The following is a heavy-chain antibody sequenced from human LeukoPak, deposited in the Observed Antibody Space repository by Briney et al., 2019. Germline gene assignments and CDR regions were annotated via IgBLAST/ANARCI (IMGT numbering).Heavy chain of an antibody. D-gene: IGHD4-11*01. Sequence: PGGSLRLSCAASGFTFSTYNMNWVRQAPGKGLEWVSAISGSGGSTYYADSVKGRFTISRDNSKNTLYLQMNSLRAEDTAVYYCAKGHDYSNRRNFYYYYYYMDVWGKGTTVTVSS. J-gene: IGHJ6*03. CDR1: GFTFSTYN. CDR3: AKGHDYSNRRNFYYYYYYMDV. CDR2: ISGSGGST. V-gene: IGHV3-23*01.